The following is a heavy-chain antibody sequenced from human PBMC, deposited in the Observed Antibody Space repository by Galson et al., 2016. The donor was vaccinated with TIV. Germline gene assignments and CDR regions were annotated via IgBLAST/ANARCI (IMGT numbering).Heavy chain of an antibody. CDR3: AKVLGFGGVFNWFDP. D-gene: IGHD3-10*01. Sequence: LRLSCATSGFTFSTYAMTWVRQAPGKGLEWVSAISGSGESTFFADSVKGRFTISRDNSKNTVYLQMNSLRADDTAVHYCAKVLGFGGVFNWFDPWGQGTLVTVSS. CDR1: GFTFSTYA. J-gene: IGHJ5*02. CDR2: ISGSGEST. V-gene: IGHV3-23*01.